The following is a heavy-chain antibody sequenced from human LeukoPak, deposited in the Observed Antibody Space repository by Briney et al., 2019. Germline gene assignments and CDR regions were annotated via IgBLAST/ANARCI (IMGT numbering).Heavy chain of an antibody. CDR1: GFIFSNYW. V-gene: IGHV3-74*01. CDR2: INGDGSST. J-gene: IGHJ4*02. D-gene: IGHD5/OR15-5a*01. Sequence: GGSLRLSCKASGFIFSNYWMHWVRQAPGKGLVWVSRINGDGSSTTYADSVKGRFTISRDNAKNTLFLQMNSLRAEDTAVYYCARDLVYGGYWGQGALVTVSS. CDR3: ARDLVYGGY.